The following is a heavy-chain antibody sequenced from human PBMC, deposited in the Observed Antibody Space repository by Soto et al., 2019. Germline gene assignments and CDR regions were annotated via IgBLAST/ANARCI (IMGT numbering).Heavy chain of an antibody. CDR3: ARDHQGRDYYYYGMDV. V-gene: IGHV1-18*01. J-gene: IGHJ6*02. Sequence: ASVKVSCKASGGTFSSYGISWVRQAPGQGLEWMGWINVYNGNTKYAQKVQGRVTMTTDTSTSTAYMELSSLRSEDTAVYYCARDHQGRDYYYYGMDVWGQGTTVTVSS. CDR1: GGTFSSYG. CDR2: INVYNGNT.